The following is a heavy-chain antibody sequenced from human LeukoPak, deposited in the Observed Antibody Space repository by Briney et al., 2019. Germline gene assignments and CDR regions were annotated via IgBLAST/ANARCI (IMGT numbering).Heavy chain of an antibody. CDR2: INPNSGGT. V-gene: IGHV1-2*02. J-gene: IGHJ4*02. CDR1: GYTFTGYY. CDR3: ARDRPLDANDYYGFYYFDY. Sequence: ASVKVSCKASGYTFTGYYMHWVRQAPGQGLEWMGWINPNSGGTNHAQKFQGRVTMTRDTSISTAYMELSRLRSDDTAVYYCARDRPLDANDYYGFYYFDYWGQGTLVTVSS. D-gene: IGHD3-10*01.